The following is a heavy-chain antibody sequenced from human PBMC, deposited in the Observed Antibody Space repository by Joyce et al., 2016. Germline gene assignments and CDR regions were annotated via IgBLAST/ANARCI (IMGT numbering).Heavy chain of an antibody. CDR2: FHPEDGDT. Sequence: QVPLAQSGPEVKTPGASVKVSCKVSVKSLSELSMHWVRHFPGKGLEWLGGFHPEDGDTMYAEDLPGRVTMTEDTSTDTGYMELNSLTCEDTAVYYCAISSVHGWGVWVSWGQGTLVTVSS. CDR1: VKSLSELS. D-gene: IGHD3-16*01. CDR3: AISSVHGWGVWVS. V-gene: IGHV1-24*01. J-gene: IGHJ5*02.